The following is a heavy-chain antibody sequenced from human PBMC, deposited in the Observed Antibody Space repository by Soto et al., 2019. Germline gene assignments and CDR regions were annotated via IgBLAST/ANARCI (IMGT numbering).Heavy chain of an antibody. CDR2: IYYSGST. J-gene: IGHJ4*02. Sequence: SETLSLTCTVSGCSISSYYWSWIRQPPGKGLEWIGYIYYSGSTNYNPSLKSRVTISVDTSKNQFSLKLSSVTAADTAVYYCAGGTLGYFDYWGQGTLVTVSS. CDR1: GCSISSYY. V-gene: IGHV4-59*01. D-gene: IGHD1-1*01. CDR3: AGGTLGYFDY.